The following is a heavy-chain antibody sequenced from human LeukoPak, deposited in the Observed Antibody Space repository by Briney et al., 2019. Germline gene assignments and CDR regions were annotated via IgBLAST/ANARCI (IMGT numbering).Heavy chain of an antibody. Sequence: PSETLSLNCTVSGYSISSGYYWGWIRQPPGKGLGWIGSIYHSGSTYYNPSLESRVTISVDTSKNQFSLKLSSVTAADTAVYYCARGQDYGDYDYYYGMDVWGQETTVTVSS. CDR2: IYHSGST. V-gene: IGHV4-38-2*02. CDR1: GYSISSGYY. D-gene: IGHD4-17*01. CDR3: ARGQDYGDYDYYYGMDV. J-gene: IGHJ6*02.